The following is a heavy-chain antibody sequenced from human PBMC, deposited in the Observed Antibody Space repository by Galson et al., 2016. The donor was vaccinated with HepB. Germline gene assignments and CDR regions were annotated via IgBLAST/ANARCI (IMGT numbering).Heavy chain of an antibody. CDR1: GFTFTHAW. Sequence: SLRLSCAASGFTFTHAWVSWVRQAPGKGLEWVGRIRDTSDGGTTDYAAPAKGRFSISRDDSQNTLYLQMNSLKSEDTAVYYCTTGIHPYYYMDIWGKGTTVTVSS. CDR2: IRDTSDGGTT. J-gene: IGHJ6*03. CDR3: TTGIHPYYYMDI. D-gene: IGHD1-14*01. V-gene: IGHV3-15*01.